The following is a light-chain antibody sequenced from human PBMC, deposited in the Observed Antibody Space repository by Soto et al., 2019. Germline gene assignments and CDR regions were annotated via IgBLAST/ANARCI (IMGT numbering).Light chain of an antibody. Sequence: DIEMVQSPSALSASVGDTVTITCRASQKSSPWLAWYQQKPGEAPKLLIYDASALPRGVPSRFSGSGSGTKFTLTIASLQPDDFATYYCQQYETFSGTFGPGTKVDI. CDR2: DAS. CDR3: QQYETFSGT. CDR1: QKSSPW. V-gene: IGKV1-5*01. J-gene: IGKJ1*01.